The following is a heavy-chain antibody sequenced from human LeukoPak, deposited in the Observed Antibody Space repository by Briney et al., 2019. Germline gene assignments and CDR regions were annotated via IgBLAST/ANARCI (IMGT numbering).Heavy chain of an antibody. CDR2: ISSTGTYI. D-gene: IGHD2-2*01. Sequence: GGSPRLSCAASGFTFSSYSMNWVRQAPGKGLEWVSSISSTGTYIYYADSVKGRFTISRDNAKNSLYLQMNSLRAEDTAVYYCARDPSVVPAAVNWFDPWGQGTLVTVSS. CDR3: ARDPSVVPAAVNWFDP. J-gene: IGHJ5*02. CDR1: GFTFSSYS. V-gene: IGHV3-21*01.